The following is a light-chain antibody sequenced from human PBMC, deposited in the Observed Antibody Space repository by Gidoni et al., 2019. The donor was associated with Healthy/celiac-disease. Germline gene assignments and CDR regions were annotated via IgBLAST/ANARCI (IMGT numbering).Light chain of an antibody. V-gene: IGKV3-11*01. CDR2: DAS. CDR3: QQRSNWPLGT. J-gene: IGKJ4*01. CDR1: QSVSSY. Sequence: EIVLTQSPATLSLSPGERATLSCRASQSVSSYLAWYQQKPGQAPRLLIYDASNRATGIPTRFSGSWSGTDFTLTISSLEPEDFAVYYCQQRSNWPLGTFGGGTKVEIK.